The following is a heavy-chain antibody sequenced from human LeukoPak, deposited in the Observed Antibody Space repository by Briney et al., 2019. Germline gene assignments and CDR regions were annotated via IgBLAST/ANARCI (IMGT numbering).Heavy chain of an antibody. V-gene: IGHV3-23*01. CDR1: GFTFSSCA. CDR2: ITGDGTRT. J-gene: IGHJ4*02. CDR3: ASRPRADMGPLDY. Sequence: PGGSLRLSCAASGFTFSSCAMTWVRQAPGKGLEWVASITGDGTRTYYTDSVKGRFTISRDNSKNTLYLQMNSLRADETAICYCASRPRADMGPLDYWGQGTLVTVST. D-gene: IGHD1-14*01.